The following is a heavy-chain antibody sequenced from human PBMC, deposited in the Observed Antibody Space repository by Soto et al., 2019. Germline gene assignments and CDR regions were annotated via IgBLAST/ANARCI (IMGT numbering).Heavy chain of an antibody. Sequence: SQTLSLTCAISGDSVSSNSAAWNWIRQSPSRGLEWLGRTYYRSKWYNDYAVSVKSRITINPDTSKNQLSLQLNSVTPEDTAVYYCARDSVAARPRGFYYYYGMDVWGQGTTVTVSS. J-gene: IGHJ6*02. D-gene: IGHD6-6*01. CDR1: GDSVSSNSAA. V-gene: IGHV6-1*01. CDR3: ARDSVAARPRGFYYYYGMDV. CDR2: TYYRSKWYN.